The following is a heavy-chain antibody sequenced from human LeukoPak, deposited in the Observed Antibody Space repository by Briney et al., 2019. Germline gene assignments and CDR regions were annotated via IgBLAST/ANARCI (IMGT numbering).Heavy chain of an antibody. CDR1: GFTFSSYS. D-gene: IGHD3-22*01. Sequence: PGGSLRLSCAASGFTFSSYSMNWVRQAPGKGLEWVSSISSSSSYIYYADSVKGRFTISRDNAKNSLYLQMNSLRAEDTAVYYCARDGRGYYDSSGYYPYYYYYGMDVWGQGTTVTVSS. V-gene: IGHV3-21*04. CDR2: ISSSSSYI. J-gene: IGHJ6*02. CDR3: ARDGRGYYDSSGYYPYYYYYGMDV.